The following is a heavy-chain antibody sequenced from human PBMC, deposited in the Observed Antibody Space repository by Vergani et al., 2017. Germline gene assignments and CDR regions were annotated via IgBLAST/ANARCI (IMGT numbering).Heavy chain of an antibody. D-gene: IGHD3-3*01. CDR3: ARTTIFGVLRWFDP. V-gene: IGHV4-59*01. Sequence: QVQLQESGPGLVKPSETLYLTCTVSGGSISSYYWSWFRQPPGKGLEWIGYIYYSGSTNYNPSLKSRVTISVDTSKNQFSLKLSSVTAADTAVYYCARTTIFGVLRWFDPWGQGTLVTVSS. CDR2: IYYSGST. J-gene: IGHJ5*02. CDR1: GGSISSYY.